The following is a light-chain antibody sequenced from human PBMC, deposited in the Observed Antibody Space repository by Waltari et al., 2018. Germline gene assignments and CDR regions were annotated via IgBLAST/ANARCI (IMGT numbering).Light chain of an antibody. V-gene: IGKV3-20*01. CDR1: QSVSGNN. CDR2: GAS. CDR3: QQYGRSWNT. J-gene: IGKJ2*01. Sequence: EIVLTQSPGTLSLSPGERATLSCRASQSVSGNNLAWYQQKPAQAPRLLIHGASSRATDIPDRFSGSGSGTDFTLTISRLEPEDFAVYYCQQYGRSWNTFGQGTKLEIK.